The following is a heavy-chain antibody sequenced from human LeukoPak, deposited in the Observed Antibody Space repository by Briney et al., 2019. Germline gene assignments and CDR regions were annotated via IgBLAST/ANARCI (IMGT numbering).Heavy chain of an antibody. CDR2: VYWNSDKI. J-gene: IGHJ4*02. CDR1: GFVFDDYV. D-gene: IGHD4-17*01. CDR3: VKNSVVGEGDYGFDF. Sequence: GGSLRLSCVASGFVFDDYVMYWVRQAPGKGLEWVSGVYWNSDKIAYAESVKGRFTISRDNAENSLYLQLNSLRAEDTALYYCVKNSVVGEGDYGFDFWGQGTLVTVSS. V-gene: IGHV3-9*01.